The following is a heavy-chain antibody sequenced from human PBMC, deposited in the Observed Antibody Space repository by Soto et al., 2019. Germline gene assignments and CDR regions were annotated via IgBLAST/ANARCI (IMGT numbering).Heavy chain of an antibody. V-gene: IGHV1-18*01. CDR3: ARIITLAGFDY. J-gene: IGHJ4*02. CDR2: ISAYNGNT. CDR1: GYTFTSYC. D-gene: IGHD3-10*01. Sequence: QVQLVQSGAEVKKPGASVKVSCKASGYTFTSYCINWVRQAPGQGLEWMGWISAYNGNTNYAQKLRGGVTMTTDTSPSTAYKELRSRRSADTAVYYCARIITLAGFDYWGQGTLVTVSS.